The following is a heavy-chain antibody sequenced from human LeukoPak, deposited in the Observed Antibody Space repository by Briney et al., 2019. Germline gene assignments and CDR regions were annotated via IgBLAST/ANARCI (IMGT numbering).Heavy chain of an antibody. CDR2: IDTNTGGT. CDR3: ASEAFCAGGSCYLQRVAS. J-gene: IGHJ4*02. D-gene: IGHD2-15*01. Sequence: GASVNVSFKASGYTFTAYYMHWVRQAPGQGLEWMGWIDTNTGGTKYAQKFQGRVTITRDTSIGTAFMELSSLISDDTAVYYCASEAFCAGGSCYLQRVASWGPGTLVTVSS. V-gene: IGHV1-2*02. CDR1: GYTFTAYY.